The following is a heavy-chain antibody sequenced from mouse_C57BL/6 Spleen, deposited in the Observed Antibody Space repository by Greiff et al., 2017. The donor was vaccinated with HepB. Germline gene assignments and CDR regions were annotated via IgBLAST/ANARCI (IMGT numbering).Heavy chain of an antibody. V-gene: IGHV1-80*01. Sequence: QVQLQQSGAELVKPGASVKISCKASGYAFSSYWMNWVKQRPGKGLEWIGQIYPGDGDTNYNGKFKGKATLTADKSSSTAYMQLSSLTSEDSAVYCCARSGGDVYARDYWGQGTSVTVSS. CDR3: ARSGGDVYARDY. CDR2: IYPGDGDT. CDR1: GYAFSSYW. J-gene: IGHJ4*01. D-gene: IGHD3-2*02.